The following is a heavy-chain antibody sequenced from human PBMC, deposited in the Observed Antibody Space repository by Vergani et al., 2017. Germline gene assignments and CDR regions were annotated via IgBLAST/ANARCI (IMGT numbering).Heavy chain of an antibody. J-gene: IGHJ6*02. Sequence: QVQLVQSWAEVKKPGSSVKVSCKASGGTFSSYAISWVRQAPGQGLEWMGGIIPIFGTANYAQKFQGRVTITADESTSTAYMELSSLRSEDTAVYYCARSPYYYDSSGYGGYYYYGMDVWGQGTTVTVSS. D-gene: IGHD3-22*01. CDR1: GGTFSSYA. CDR2: IIPIFGTA. CDR3: ARSPYYYDSSGYGGYYYYGMDV. V-gene: IGHV1-69*12.